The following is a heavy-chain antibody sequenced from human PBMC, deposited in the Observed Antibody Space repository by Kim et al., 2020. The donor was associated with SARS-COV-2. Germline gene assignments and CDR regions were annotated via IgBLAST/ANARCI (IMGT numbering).Heavy chain of an antibody. V-gene: IGHV3-23*01. Sequence: STCYANSGKGRFTISRDNSKNTLYLQMNRLRAEDTAVYYCAKVVYGLFDPWGQGTLVTVSS. CDR3: AKVVYGLFDP. J-gene: IGHJ5*02. CDR2: ST. D-gene: IGHD1-20*01.